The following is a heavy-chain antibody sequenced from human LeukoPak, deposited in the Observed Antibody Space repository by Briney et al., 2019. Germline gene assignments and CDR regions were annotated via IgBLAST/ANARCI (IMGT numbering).Heavy chain of an antibody. V-gene: IGHV4-28*01. CDR1: DCSISSNYW. CDR2: IYYSGST. Sequence: SDTPSLTCAVSDCSISSNYWWGWLRQPPGKGLEWIGYIYYSGSTYYNPSLGGRVTMSVDPSKNQFSLKVSSVTAVDTAVYYCARKPNSEYYFDYWGQGALVTVSS. D-gene: IGHD3-10*01. CDR3: ARKPNSEYYFDY. J-gene: IGHJ4*02.